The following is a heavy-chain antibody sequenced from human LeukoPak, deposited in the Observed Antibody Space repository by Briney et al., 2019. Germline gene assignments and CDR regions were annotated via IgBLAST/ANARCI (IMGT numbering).Heavy chain of an antibody. CDR1: GFTFSSYG. Sequence: PGRSLRLSCAASGFTFSSYGMHWVRQAPGKGLEWVTVISYDGSNKYYADSVKGRFTISRDNSKNTLYLQMNSLRAEDTAMYYCAKNYYYDSSGYHPPDYWGQGTLVTVSS. CDR2: ISYDGSNK. J-gene: IGHJ4*02. CDR3: AKNYYYDSSGYHPPDY. V-gene: IGHV3-30*18. D-gene: IGHD3-22*01.